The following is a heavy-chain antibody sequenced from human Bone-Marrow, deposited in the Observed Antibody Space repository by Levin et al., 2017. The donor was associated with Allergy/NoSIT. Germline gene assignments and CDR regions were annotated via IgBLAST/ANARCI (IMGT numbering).Heavy chain of an antibody. J-gene: IGHJ4*02. CDR3: AKEPTETYYLDY. Sequence: SLKISCAASGFTFDDYAMHWVRQAPGKGLEWVAGISWDSGSREYADSVKGRFTISRDNAKNSLDLQMNSLRDEDTAFYYCAKEPTETYYLDYWGQGTLVSVSS. CDR2: ISWDSGSR. CDR1: GFTFDDYA. V-gene: IGHV3-9*01. D-gene: IGHD1-26*01.